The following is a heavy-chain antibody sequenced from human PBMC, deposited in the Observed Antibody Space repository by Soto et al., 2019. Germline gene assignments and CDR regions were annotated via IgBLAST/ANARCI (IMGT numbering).Heavy chain of an antibody. J-gene: IGHJ4*02. CDR1: GFSLTTSGVG. Sequence: QITLNESGPTQVKPRQTLTLTCTFSGFSLTTSGVGVGWIRQSPGKAPEWLALIYWDDDKRYSPSLKSRLTITKYTYKKQLVLTMADLDPADIATYYCAHRVLRTVFGLVTTTAIYFDFWGQGTPVAVSS. CDR3: AHRVLRTVFGLVTTTAIYFDF. D-gene: IGHD3-3*01. V-gene: IGHV2-5*02. CDR2: IYWDDDK.